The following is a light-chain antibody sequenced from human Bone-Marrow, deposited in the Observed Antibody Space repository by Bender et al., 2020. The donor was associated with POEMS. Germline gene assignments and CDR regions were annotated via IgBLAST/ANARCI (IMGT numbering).Light chain of an antibody. J-gene: IGLJ1*01. V-gene: IGLV1-40*01. CDR1: SSNIGAGYD. CDR2: GNT. Sequence: QSVLTQSPSVSGAPGQGVVISCTGSSSNIGAGYDVHWYQQLPEAAPTLLISGNTNRPSGVPDRFSGSRSGNSASLAIVGLQPDDEADYYCQSHDHSLDNSLRVNYAFGTGTEVTVL. CDR3: QSHDHSLDNSLRVNYA.